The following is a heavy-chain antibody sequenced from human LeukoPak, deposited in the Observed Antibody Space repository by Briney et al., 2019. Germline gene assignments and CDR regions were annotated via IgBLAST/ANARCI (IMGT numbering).Heavy chain of an antibody. Sequence: GGSLRLSCAASGFTFSSYSMHWVRQAPGKGLEWLAFIWSDGIHKSYVDSLKGRFTISRDNSKNTLCLQMNSLTAEDTAVYYCAKANSTSGYHAFDIWGQGTMVTVSS. CDR2: IWSDGIHK. J-gene: IGHJ3*02. CDR1: GFTFSSYS. V-gene: IGHV3-30*02. D-gene: IGHD6-6*01. CDR3: AKANSTSGYHAFDI.